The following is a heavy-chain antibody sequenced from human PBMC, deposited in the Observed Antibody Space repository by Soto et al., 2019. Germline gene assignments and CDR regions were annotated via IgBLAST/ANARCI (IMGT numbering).Heavy chain of an antibody. J-gene: IGHJ4*02. D-gene: IGHD3-9*01. CDR2: INPSGGST. CDR3: ARHDILTGYYSPSFDY. CDR1: GYTFTSYY. Sequence: ASVKVSCKASGYTFTSYYMHWVRQAPGQGLEWMGIINPSGGSTSYAQKFQGRVTMTRDTSTSTVYMELSSLRSEDTAVYYCARHDILTGYYSPSFDYWGQGTLVTVSS. V-gene: IGHV1-46*01.